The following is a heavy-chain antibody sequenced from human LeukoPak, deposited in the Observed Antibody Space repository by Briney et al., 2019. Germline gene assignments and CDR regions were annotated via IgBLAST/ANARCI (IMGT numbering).Heavy chain of an antibody. V-gene: IGHV4-61*02. CDR3: ARARDYYDSSGHFDY. Sequence: SETLSLTCTVSGGSINSGNYYWSWIRQPAGKGLEWIGRIYSSGSTNYNPSLKSRVTISVDTSKNQFSLKLNSLTAADTAVYYCARARDYYDSSGHFDYWGQGTLVTVSS. CDR2: IYSSGST. J-gene: IGHJ4*02. D-gene: IGHD3-22*01. CDR1: GGSINSGNYY.